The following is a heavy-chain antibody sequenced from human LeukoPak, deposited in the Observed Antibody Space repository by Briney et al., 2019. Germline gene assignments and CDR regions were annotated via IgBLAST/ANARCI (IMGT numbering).Heavy chain of an antibody. CDR2: INTNTGNP. J-gene: IGHJ6*03. CDR1: GYTFTSYA. D-gene: IGHD2-8*01. V-gene: IGHV7-4-1*02. Sequence: ASVKVSCKASGYTFTSYAMNWVRQAPGQGLEWMGWINTNTGNPTYAQGFTGRFVFSLDTSVSTAYLQISSLKAEDTAVYYCARAYCTNGVCYGFSFYYYMDVWGKGTTVTVSS. CDR3: ARAYCTNGVCYGFSFYYYMDV.